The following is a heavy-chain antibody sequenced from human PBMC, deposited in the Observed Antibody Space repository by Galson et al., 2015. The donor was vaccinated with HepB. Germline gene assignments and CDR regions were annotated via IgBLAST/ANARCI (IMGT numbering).Heavy chain of an antibody. V-gene: IGHV3-9*01. CDR3: AKEEQDGVYYYYGMDV. D-gene: IGHD3-10*01. CDR2: ISWNSGSI. J-gene: IGHJ6*02. Sequence: SLRLSCAASGFTFDDYAMHWVRQAPGKGLEWVSGISWNSGSIGYADSVKGRFTISRDNAKNSLYLQMNSLRAEDTALYYCAKEEQDGVYYYYGMDVWGQGTTVTVSS. CDR1: GFTFDDYA.